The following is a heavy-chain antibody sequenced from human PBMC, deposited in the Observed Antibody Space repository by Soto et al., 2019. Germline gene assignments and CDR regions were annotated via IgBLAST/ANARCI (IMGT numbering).Heavy chain of an antibody. D-gene: IGHD1-26*01. CDR3: ARGVSAGVDY. CDR2: MEPSTGRT. CDR1: GYSFTSLD. V-gene: IGHV1-8*01. Sequence: QVQLVQSGAEVREPGASVKVSCKASGYSFTSLDINWVRQTAGQGLEWMGWMEPSTGRTGYAQKFQGRVTMTRDTSINTDSMELTTLTSDDTAFYYCARGVSAGVDYWGQGTLVTVSS. J-gene: IGHJ4*02.